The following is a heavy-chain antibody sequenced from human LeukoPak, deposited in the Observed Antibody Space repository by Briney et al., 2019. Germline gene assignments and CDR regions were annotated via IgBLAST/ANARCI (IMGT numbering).Heavy chain of an antibody. CDR3: ARVRGITIFGVVISYYYYGMDV. CDR2: ISYDGSNK. Sequence: GRSLRLSCAASGFTFSSYAMHWVRQAPGKGLEWVAVISYDGSNKYCADSVKGRFTISRDNSKNTLYLQMNSLRAEDTAVYYCARVRGITIFGVVISYYYYGMDVWGQGTTVTVSS. D-gene: IGHD3-3*01. V-gene: IGHV3-30-3*01. CDR1: GFTFSSYA. J-gene: IGHJ6*02.